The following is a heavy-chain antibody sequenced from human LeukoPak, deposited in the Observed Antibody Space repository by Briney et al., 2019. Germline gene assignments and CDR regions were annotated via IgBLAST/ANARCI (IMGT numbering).Heavy chain of an antibody. CDR3: ARDGYGEVLYNLFDP. CDR2: ISGYHGNT. J-gene: IGHJ5*02. D-gene: IGHD3-3*01. V-gene: IGHV1-18*01. Sequence: ASVKVSCKASGYTFTSYGISWVRQAPGQGLEWMGWISGYHGNTNFAQKLQGRVTNTADKSTSTAYMELSSLRSEDTAGYYFARDGYGEVLYNLFDPWGQGTLVTVSS. CDR1: GYTFTSYG.